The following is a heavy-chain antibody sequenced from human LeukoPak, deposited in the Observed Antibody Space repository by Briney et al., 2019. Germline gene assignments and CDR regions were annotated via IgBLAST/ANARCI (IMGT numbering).Heavy chain of an antibody. CDR2: IYCSGNT. CDR1: GVSISSSNSY. V-gene: IGHV4-39*01. D-gene: IGHD3/OR15-3a*01. Sequence: SETLSLTCTVSGVSISSSNSYWGWIRQPPGKGLEWIGSIYCSGNTYYNASLKSQVSISIDTSKNRFSLKLTSVTAADTAVYYCARQTGSGLFILPGGQGTLVTVSS. CDR3: ARQTGSGLFILP. J-gene: IGHJ4*02.